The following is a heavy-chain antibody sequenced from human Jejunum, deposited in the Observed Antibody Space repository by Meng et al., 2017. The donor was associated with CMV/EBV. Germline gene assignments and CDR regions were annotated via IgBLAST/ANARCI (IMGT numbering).Heavy chain of an antibody. CDR3: ARELGYCSGGNCYGGTFDY. V-gene: IGHV4-34*02. CDR2: MNPSGVT. J-gene: IGHJ4*02. D-gene: IGHD2-15*01. CDR1: GGSVSCQY. Sequence: QVQLQQGGEGLVRPSVTLALTCAVHGGSVSCQYLSWIRQTPGKGLEWIGEMNPSGVTIYNPSLKGRVTISVDTSKNQFSLKLTSVTAADTALYYCARELGYCSGGNCYGGTFDYWGQGTLVTVSS.